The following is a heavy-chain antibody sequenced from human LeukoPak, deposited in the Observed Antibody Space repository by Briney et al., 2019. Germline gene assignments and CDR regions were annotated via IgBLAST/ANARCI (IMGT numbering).Heavy chain of an antibody. CDR3: ARQRYDGSETYYSYFDY. CDR1: GFTFSSYA. D-gene: IGHD3-10*01. Sequence: GGSLRLSCAASGFTFSSYAMSWLRQAPGKGLEWVSVIYNGGNTYYADSVKGRFTISGDNSKNTVYLQMNSLRAEDTAVYYCARQRYDGSETYYSYFDYWGHGTLVT. J-gene: IGHJ4*01. V-gene: IGHV3-66*04. CDR2: IYNGGNT.